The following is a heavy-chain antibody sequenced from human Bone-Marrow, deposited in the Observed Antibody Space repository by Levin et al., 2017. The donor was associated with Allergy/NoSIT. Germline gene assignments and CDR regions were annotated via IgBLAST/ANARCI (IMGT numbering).Heavy chain of an antibody. J-gene: IGHJ5*02. Sequence: GESLKISCAVSGLTFSDAWMSWVRQAPGKGLEWVGRVKNKGGGTADYAAPVQGRFTISRDESKNMVYLQMNRLKTEDTAMYFCSHEGTTWLVGRLGSWGQGTLVIVSS. D-gene: IGHD6-19*01. V-gene: IGHV3-15*01. CDR3: SHEGTTWLVGRLGS. CDR1: GLTFSDAW. CDR2: VKNKGGGTA.